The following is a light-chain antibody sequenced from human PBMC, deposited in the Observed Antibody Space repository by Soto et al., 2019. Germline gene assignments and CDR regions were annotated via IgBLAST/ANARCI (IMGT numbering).Light chain of an antibody. CDR2: DAS. Sequence: EIVLTQSPATLSLSPGERATLSRRASQSVGSYLAWYQQKPGQAPRLLFSDASNRATGIPARFSGSGSGTDFTLTISSLEPEDFAVYYCQQRSNWPHITFGQGTRLEIK. CDR1: QSVGSY. CDR3: QQRSNWPHIT. J-gene: IGKJ5*01. V-gene: IGKV3-11*01.